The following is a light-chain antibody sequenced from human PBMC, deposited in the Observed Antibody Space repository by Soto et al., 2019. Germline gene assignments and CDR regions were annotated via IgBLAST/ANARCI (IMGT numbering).Light chain of an antibody. CDR3: QQYNSYPWT. CDR1: QSISSW. Sequence: DIQMTRPDSTLSAAVGDGVTITCRASQSISSWLAWYQQKPGKAPKLLIYKASSLESGVPSRFSGSGSGTEFTLTISSLQPDDFATYYCQQYNSYPWTFGQGTKLDIK. CDR2: KAS. V-gene: IGKV1-5*03. J-gene: IGKJ1*01.